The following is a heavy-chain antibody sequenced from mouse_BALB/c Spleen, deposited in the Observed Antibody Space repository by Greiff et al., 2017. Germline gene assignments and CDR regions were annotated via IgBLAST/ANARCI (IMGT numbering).Heavy chain of an antibody. CDR3: ARDRYYGYDGLYAMDY. D-gene: IGHD2-2*01. V-gene: IGHV5-4*02. CDR1: GFTFSDYY. CDR2: ISDGGSYT. J-gene: IGHJ4*01. Sequence: EVKLMESGGGLVKPGGSLKLSCAASGFTFSDYYMYWVRQTPEKRLEWVATISDGGSYTYYPDSVKGRFTISRDNAKNNLYLQMSSLKSEDTAMYYCARDRYYGYDGLYAMDYWGQGTSVTVSS.